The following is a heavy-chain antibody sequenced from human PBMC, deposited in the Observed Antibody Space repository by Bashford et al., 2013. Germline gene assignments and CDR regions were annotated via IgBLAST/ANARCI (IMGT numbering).Heavy chain of an antibody. V-gene: IGHV1-69*04. CDR1: GGTFSSYA. J-gene: IGHJ6*02. CDR3: ARATGMVRDTYGMDV. Sequence: VASVKVSCKASGGTFSSYAISWVRQAPGQGLEWMGRIIPILGIANYAQKFQGRVTITADKSTSTAYMELSSLRSEDTAVYYCARATGMVRDTYGMDVWGQGTTVTVSS. D-gene: IGHD3-10*01. CDR2: IIPILGIA.